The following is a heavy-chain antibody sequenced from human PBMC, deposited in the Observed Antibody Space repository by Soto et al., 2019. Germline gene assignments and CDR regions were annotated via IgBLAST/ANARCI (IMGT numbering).Heavy chain of an antibody. J-gene: IGHJ4*02. V-gene: IGHV4-39*07. CDR2: SNHRGST. CDR1: GGSISSRSHY. CDR3: ARTSREVRGVTDY. Sequence: ETLSLTCTVSGGSISSRSHYWGWIRQSPGKQLEWIGSSNHRGSTNYNPSLKTRVTISVDTSKNQFFLKLFSVTAADTAVYYCARTSREVRGVTDYWGQGTLVTVSS. D-gene: IGHD3-10*01.